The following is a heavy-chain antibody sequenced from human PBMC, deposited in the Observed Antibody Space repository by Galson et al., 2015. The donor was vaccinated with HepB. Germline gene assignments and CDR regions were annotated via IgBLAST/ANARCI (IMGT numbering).Heavy chain of an antibody. J-gene: IGHJ6*03. CDR2: IWYDGSNK. V-gene: IGHV3-33*01. CDR1: RFSFSSYG. Sequence: SLRLSCAASRFSFSSYGMHWVRQARGKGLEWVAVIWYDGSNKYYADSVKGRFTISRDNSKNTLYLQMNSLRAEDTAVYYCARRPISRLYYMDVWGKGTTVTVSS. CDR3: ARRPISRLYYMDV. D-gene: IGHD3-3*02.